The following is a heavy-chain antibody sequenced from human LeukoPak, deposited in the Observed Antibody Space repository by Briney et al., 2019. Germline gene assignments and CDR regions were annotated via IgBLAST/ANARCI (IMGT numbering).Heavy chain of an antibody. V-gene: IGHV3-23*01. CDR2: ISGSGGNT. Sequence: GGTLRLSCAASGFTFSNYAMSWVRQAPGEGLEWVSAISGSGGNTYYADSVKGRFTISRDNSKNTLYLQMNSLRAEDTAIYYCAKPAKTDHADYWGQGTLVTVSS. CDR1: GFTFSNYA. J-gene: IGHJ4*02. D-gene: IGHD1-14*01. CDR3: AKPAKTDHADY.